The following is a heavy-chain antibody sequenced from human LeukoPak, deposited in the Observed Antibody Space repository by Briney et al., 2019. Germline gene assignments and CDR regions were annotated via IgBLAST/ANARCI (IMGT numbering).Heavy chain of an antibody. V-gene: IGHV3-21*01. D-gene: IGHD2-2*01. J-gene: IGHJ4*02. Sequence: GGSLRLSCAASGFTFSSYSMNWVRQAPGKGLEWVSSISSSSSYIYYADSVKGRFTISRDNAKNSLYLQMNSLRAEDTAVYYCARQYCSSTSCPPDYWGQGTLVTVSS. CDR3: ARQYCSSTSCPPDY. CDR2: ISSSSSYI. CDR1: GFTFSSYS.